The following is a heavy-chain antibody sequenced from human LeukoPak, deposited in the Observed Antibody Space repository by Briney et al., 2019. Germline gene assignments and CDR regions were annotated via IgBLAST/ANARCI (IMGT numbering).Heavy chain of an antibody. Sequence: GGSLRLSCAASGFTFSYYNMNWVRQAPGKGLEWVSYISDTTSTIYYADSVKGRFTISRDNAKNSLHLQMNSLRAEDTAVYYCATLKYYFYYMDVWGEGTTVTVSS. CDR2: ISDTTSTI. CDR3: ATLKYYFYYMDV. V-gene: IGHV3-48*01. CDR1: GFTFSYYN. J-gene: IGHJ6*03.